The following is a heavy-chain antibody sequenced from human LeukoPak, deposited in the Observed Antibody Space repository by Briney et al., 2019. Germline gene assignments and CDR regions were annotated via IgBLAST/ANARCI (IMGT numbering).Heavy chain of an antibody. J-gene: IGHJ4*02. CDR3: ARGRGKYQLLLNDC. D-gene: IGHD2-2*01. Sequence: PSETLSLTCAVYGGSFSGYFWTWIRQPPGKGLQWIGEINHSGNTNYNPSLKSRVTISGDTSQNHFSLKLSSVTAADTAVYYCARGRGKYQLLLNDCWGQGTLVTVSS. V-gene: IGHV4-34*01. CDR1: GGSFSGYF. CDR2: INHSGNT.